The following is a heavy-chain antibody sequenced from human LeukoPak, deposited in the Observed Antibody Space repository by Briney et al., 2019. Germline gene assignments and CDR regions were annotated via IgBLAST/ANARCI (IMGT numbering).Heavy chain of an antibody. D-gene: IGHD3-16*01. Sequence: WASVKVSCKASGYTFTSYAMNWVRQAPGQGLEWMGWISAYNGNTNYAQKLQGRVTMTRNTSISTAYMELSSLRSEDTAVYYCAREGGSIDWFDPWGQGTLVTVSS. CDR1: GYTFTSYA. V-gene: IGHV1-8*02. CDR2: ISAYNGNT. J-gene: IGHJ5*02. CDR3: AREGGSIDWFDP.